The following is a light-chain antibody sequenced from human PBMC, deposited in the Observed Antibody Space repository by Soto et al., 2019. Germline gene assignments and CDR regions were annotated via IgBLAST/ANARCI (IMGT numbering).Light chain of an antibody. CDR2: GAS. CDR3: QQYNKWPQT. CDR1: QSITSD. Sequence: EIVMPQSPGTLSVSPGERATLSCRASQSITSDLAWYQHKPGQTPRLLIHGASNRATGIPARFSGVGSGTEFTLTISSLQSEDFGVYYCQQYNKWPQTFGQGTRLEIK. J-gene: IGKJ5*01. V-gene: IGKV3-15*01.